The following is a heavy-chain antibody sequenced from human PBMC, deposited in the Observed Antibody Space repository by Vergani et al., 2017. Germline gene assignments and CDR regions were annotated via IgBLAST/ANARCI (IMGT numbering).Heavy chain of an antibody. CDR2: ISSSSSTI. J-gene: IGHJ6*03. D-gene: IGHD6-6*01. V-gene: IGHV3-48*01. CDR1: GFTFSSYS. CDR3: ARDTSIAARPYYYYYYMDV. Sequence: EVQLVESGGGLVQPGGSLRLSCAASGFTFSSYSMNWVRQAPGKGLEWVSYISSSSSTIYYADSVKGRFTISRDNAKNSLYLQMNSLRAEDTAVYYCARDTSIAARPYYYYYYMDVWSKGTTVTVSS.